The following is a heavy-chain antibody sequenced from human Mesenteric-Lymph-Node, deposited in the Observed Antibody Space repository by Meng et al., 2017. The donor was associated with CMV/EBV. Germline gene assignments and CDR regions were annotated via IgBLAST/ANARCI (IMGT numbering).Heavy chain of an antibody. V-gene: IGHV3-11*04. Sequence: GESLKISCAASGFTFNDHCMNWIRQAPGKGLEWVAYISASGSTTFYADSVKGRFTISRDNAKNTLYLQMNSLRAEDTAVYYCARVGSGSYFVYWGRGTLVTVSS. CDR1: GFTFNDHC. CDR3: ARVGSGSYFVY. D-gene: IGHD3-10*01. CDR2: ISASGSTT. J-gene: IGHJ4*02.